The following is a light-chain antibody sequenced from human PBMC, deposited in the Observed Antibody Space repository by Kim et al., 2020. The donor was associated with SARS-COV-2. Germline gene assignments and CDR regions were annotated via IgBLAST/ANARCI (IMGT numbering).Light chain of an antibody. CDR1: NSGSKS. CDR2: YDS. V-gene: IGLV3-21*04. CDR3: QVWDSSSDHVV. J-gene: IGLJ2*01. Sequence: APGKRAGVTRGGNNSGSKSEHWYQQKPGQAPVLVIYYDSDRPTGIPERFSGSNAGNTATRTISRVEAGDEADYYCQVWDSSSDHVVFGGGTKLTVL.